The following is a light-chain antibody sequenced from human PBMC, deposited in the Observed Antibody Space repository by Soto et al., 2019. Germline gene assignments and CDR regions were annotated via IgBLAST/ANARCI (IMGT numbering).Light chain of an antibody. CDR2: AAS. V-gene: IGKV1-39*01. CDR3: QQSYNPPPT. Sequence: IQMTQAPSSLPASVGDRVTITCRASQTIANYLNWYQQRPGKAPNLLISAASTLQSWEQSRFRGSESATAFTPTLTRPQPDDFPTYSSQQSYNPPPTSVQGTKVDI. J-gene: IGKJ1*01. CDR1: QTIANY.